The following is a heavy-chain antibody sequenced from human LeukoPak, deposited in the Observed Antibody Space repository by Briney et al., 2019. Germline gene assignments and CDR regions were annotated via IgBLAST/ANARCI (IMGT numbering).Heavy chain of an antibody. Sequence: ASVKVSCKASGYTFTDYGLSWVRLAPGQGLEWMGWISVYNGNTIYAQKFQGRLTVTTDTSTSTAYMELRSLRSDDTAVYYCARDRESYDYSFHRGWFDPWGQGTLVTVSS. CDR3: ARDRESYDYSFHRGWFDP. V-gene: IGHV1-18*01. D-gene: IGHD4-11*01. J-gene: IGHJ5*02. CDR2: ISVYNGNT. CDR1: GYTFTDYG.